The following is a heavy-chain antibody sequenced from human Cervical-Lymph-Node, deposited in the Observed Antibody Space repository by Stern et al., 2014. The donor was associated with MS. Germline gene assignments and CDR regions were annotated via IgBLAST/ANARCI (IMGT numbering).Heavy chain of an antibody. CDR2: ISPRGTNT. J-gene: IGHJ4*02. V-gene: IGHV3-11*01. D-gene: IGHD2-21*02. CDR1: GFTFSDYY. Sequence: QVQLGQSGGGLVKPGGSLRLSCAASGFTFSDYYMTWIRQAPGKGLEWLSYISPRGTNTDYTDSVKGRFTVTRDNGKNSLYLQMNSLRADDTAVYFCARDQDGGDCYDYWGQGTLVTVSS. CDR3: ARDQDGGDCYDY.